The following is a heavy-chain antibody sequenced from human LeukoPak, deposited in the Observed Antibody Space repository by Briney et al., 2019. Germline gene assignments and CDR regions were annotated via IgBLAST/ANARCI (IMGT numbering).Heavy chain of an antibody. CDR3: ARDRLQLWLLPPDFDY. CDR1: GFTFSSYA. Sequence: GGSLRLSCAASGFTFSSYAMSWVRQAPGKGLEWVSAISGSGGSTYYADSVKGRFTISRDNSKNTLYLQMNSLRPEDTAVYYCARDRLQLWLLPPDFDYWGQGTLVTVSS. V-gene: IGHV3-23*01. J-gene: IGHJ4*02. CDR2: ISGSGGST. D-gene: IGHD5-18*01.